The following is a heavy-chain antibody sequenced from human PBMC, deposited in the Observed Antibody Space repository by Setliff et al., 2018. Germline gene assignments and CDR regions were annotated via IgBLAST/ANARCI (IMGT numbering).Heavy chain of an antibody. J-gene: IGHJ4*02. V-gene: IGHV3-23*01. D-gene: IGHD3-3*01. Sequence: GGSLRLSCAASGFTFSIYSLSWVRQAPGKGLEWVAIISATGGATYYAASVKGRFTIFRDNSKNSLYLQMNDLRAEDTAVYYCAKDLASWSPDRWGLGTLVTVSS. CDR1: GFTFSIYS. CDR2: ISATGGAT. CDR3: AKDLASWSPDR.